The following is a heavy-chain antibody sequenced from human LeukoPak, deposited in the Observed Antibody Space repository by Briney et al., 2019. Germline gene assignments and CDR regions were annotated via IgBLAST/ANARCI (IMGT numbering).Heavy chain of an antibody. Sequence: GGSLRLSCAASGFTFSSYGMHWVRQAPGKGLEWVAVISYDGSNKYYADSVKGRFTISRDNSKNTLYLQTNSLRAEDTAVYYCAKDSSVWGYSSSWYFDYWGQGTLVTVSS. D-gene: IGHD6-13*01. J-gene: IGHJ4*02. CDR2: ISYDGSNK. CDR1: GFTFSSYG. CDR3: AKDSSVWGYSSSWYFDY. V-gene: IGHV3-30*18.